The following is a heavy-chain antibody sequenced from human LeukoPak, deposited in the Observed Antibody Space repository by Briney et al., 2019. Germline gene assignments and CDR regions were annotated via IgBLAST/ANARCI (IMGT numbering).Heavy chain of an antibody. CDR2: ITSSGAAT. CDR3: AKDRPNYYGSNGHYYKLNGDC. CDR1: GSTFSSYA. D-gene: IGHD3-22*01. J-gene: IGHJ4*02. V-gene: IGHV3-23*01. Sequence: AGGSLRLSCAASGSTFSSYAMSWVRQAPGKGLEWVSSITSSGAATYYADSVKGRFTISRDNSDNTLYLQMNSLRAEDTAVYYCAKDRPNYYGSNGHYYKLNGDCWGQGTLVTVSS.